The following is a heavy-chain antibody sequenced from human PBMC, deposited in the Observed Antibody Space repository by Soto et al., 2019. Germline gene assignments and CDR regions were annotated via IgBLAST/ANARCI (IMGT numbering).Heavy chain of an antibody. CDR3: ARDLIVAAGSGGYYNDGMDV. J-gene: IGHJ6*02. CDR2: INPNSGGT. V-gene: IGHV1-2*04. CDR1: GYTFTGYY. Sequence: GASVKVSFKASGYTFTGYYMHWVRQAPGQGLEWMGWINPNSGGTNYAQKFQGWVTMTRDTSISTAYMELSRLRSDDTAVYYCARDLIVAAGSGGYYNDGMDVWGQGTTVTVSS. D-gene: IGHD3-10*01.